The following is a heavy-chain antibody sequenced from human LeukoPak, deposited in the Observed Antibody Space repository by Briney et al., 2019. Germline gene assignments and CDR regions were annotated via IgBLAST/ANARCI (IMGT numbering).Heavy chain of an antibody. CDR2: IYSGGST. J-gene: IGHJ3*02. V-gene: IGHV3-53*01. CDR3: ASAGYCGGDCYLQDAFDI. D-gene: IGHD2-21*02. Sequence: GGSLRLSCAASGFTVSSNYMSWVRQAPGKGLEWVSVIYSGGSTYYADSVKGRFTISRDNSKNTLYLQMSSLRAEDTAVYYCASAGYCGGDCYLQDAFDIWGQGTMVTVSS. CDR1: GFTVSSNY.